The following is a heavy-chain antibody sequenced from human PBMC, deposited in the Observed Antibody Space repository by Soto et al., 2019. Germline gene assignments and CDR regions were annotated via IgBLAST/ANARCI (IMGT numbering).Heavy chain of an antibody. Sequence: SETLSLTCSVSGGSISHNYWIWIRQPAGKGLEWIERIYASGSTNYTPHRKSRVTMSVDTSKNQVSLKVTSVTAADTAVYYCARSLPGTTGNGLDVWGQGTTVTVSS. CDR3: ARSLPGTTGNGLDV. J-gene: IGHJ6*02. CDR2: IYASGST. D-gene: IGHD1-1*01. V-gene: IGHV4-4*07. CDR1: GGSISHNY.